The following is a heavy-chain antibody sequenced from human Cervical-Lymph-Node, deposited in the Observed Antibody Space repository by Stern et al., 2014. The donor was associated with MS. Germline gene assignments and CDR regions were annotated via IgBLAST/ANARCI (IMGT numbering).Heavy chain of an antibody. Sequence: QVQLVQSGAEVKQPGASVKLSCKASGYTFTTYFMHWVRQAPGQGLEWMGVINPNGGNTRSAQKFQGRVTMTRDTSTSTVYMELSSLRSDDTAVYYCARVESNFGGDTEYFNYFDYWGQGTLVTVSS. D-gene: IGHD2-21*02. J-gene: IGHJ4*02. CDR1: GYTFTTYF. CDR2: INPNGGNT. CDR3: ARVESNFGGDTEYFNYFDY. V-gene: IGHV1-46*01.